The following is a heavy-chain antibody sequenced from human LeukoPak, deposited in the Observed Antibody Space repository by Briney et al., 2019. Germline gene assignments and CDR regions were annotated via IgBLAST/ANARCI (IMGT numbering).Heavy chain of an antibody. CDR1: GSSISSYY. CDR3: ARVPRRSYYGSGSYFFDY. Sequence: SETLSLTCTVSGSSISSYYWSWIRQPPGKGLEWIGYIYYSGSTNYNPSLKSRVTISIDTSKNQFSLKLSSVTAADTAVYYCARVPRRSYYGSGSYFFDYWGQGTLVTVSS. V-gene: IGHV4-59*01. CDR2: IYYSGST. J-gene: IGHJ4*02. D-gene: IGHD3-10*01.